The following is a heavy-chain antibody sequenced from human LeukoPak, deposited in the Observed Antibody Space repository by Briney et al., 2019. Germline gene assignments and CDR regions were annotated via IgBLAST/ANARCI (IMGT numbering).Heavy chain of an antibody. CDR3: ARGLKIITMVRGVIIKIYYYYYMDV. V-gene: IGHV1-8*02. Sequence: ASVKVSCKASGYTFTSYYMHWVRQAPGQGLEWMGWMNPNSGNTGYAQKFQGRVTMTRNTSISTAYMELSSLRSEDTAVYYCARGLKIITMVRGVIIKIYYYYYMDVWGKGTTVTISS. D-gene: IGHD3-10*01. J-gene: IGHJ6*03. CDR2: MNPNSGNT. CDR1: GYTFTSYY.